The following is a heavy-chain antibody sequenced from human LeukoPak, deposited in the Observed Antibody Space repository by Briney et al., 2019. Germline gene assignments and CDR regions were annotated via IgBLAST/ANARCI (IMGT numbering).Heavy chain of an antibody. D-gene: IGHD6-13*01. CDR3: ARAPITAGGNFDL. J-gene: IGHJ2*01. V-gene: IGHV4-59*04. CDR2: IYHSGTT. Sequence: SETLSLTCTVSGGSISSYYWGWIRQSPRKGLEWIGGIYHSGTTYYNPSLKSRVTMSVETSQNQFSLKVRSVTAADTAVYYCARAPITAGGNFDLWGRGTLVTVSS. CDR1: GGSISSYY.